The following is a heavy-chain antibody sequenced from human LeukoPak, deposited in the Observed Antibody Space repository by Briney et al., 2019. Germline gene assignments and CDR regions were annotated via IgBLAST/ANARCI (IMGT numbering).Heavy chain of an antibody. CDR3: ARINTIMATFDY. CDR1: GGSISISNYY. J-gene: IGHJ4*02. D-gene: IGHD5-24*01. CDR2: ISHSGST. Sequence: SETLSLTCTVSGGSISISNYYWGWIRQPPGKGLEWIATISHSGSTYYNPSLKSRVTISVETSKNQFSLKLSSVTAADTAVYYCARINTIMATFDYWGQGTLVTVSS. V-gene: IGHV4-39*07.